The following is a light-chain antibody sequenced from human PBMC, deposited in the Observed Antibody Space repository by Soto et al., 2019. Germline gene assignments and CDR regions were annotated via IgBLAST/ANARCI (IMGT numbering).Light chain of an antibody. Sequence: DIVMTQSPDSLAVSLGERATINCKSSQSVLYSSNNKNYLAWYQQRPGQPPKLLIYWASTRESGVPDRFSGSGSGTDFTLTITSLQAEDVQVYYCQQYESTPPTVGKGTKLEIK. CDR3: QQYESTPPT. CDR2: WAS. J-gene: IGKJ2*01. CDR1: QSVLYSSNNKNY. V-gene: IGKV4-1*01.